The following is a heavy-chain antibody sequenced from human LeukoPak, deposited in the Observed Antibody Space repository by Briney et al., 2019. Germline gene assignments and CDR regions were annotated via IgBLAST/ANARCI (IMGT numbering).Heavy chain of an antibody. CDR3: AKDIFSAYYYDSSGYCDY. J-gene: IGHJ4*02. CDR2: IIAVGGST. V-gene: IGHV3-43*02. Sequence: GRSLRLSCAVSGFTFAAFAMHWVRQAPGKGRGWVCLIIAVGGSTYYADSVKGRITISRDNSKNSLYMQMNSLRTEDTALYYCAKDIFSAYYYDSSGYCDYWGQGTLVTVSS. CDR1: GFTFAAFA. D-gene: IGHD3-22*01.